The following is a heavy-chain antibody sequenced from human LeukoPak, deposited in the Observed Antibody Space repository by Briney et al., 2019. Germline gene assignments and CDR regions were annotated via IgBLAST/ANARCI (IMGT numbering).Heavy chain of an antibody. CDR1: GFTFTTYW. D-gene: IGHD5-18*01. Sequence: GGSLRLSCAPSGFTFTTYWMSWVRQAPGKGLEWLANIKPDGSEKNYVDSVRGRFTISRDNAKNSLYLEMNSLRAEDTAVYYCASRDTAMVAFDYWGQGTLVTVSS. V-gene: IGHV3-7*01. J-gene: IGHJ4*02. CDR2: IKPDGSEK. CDR3: ASRDTAMVAFDY.